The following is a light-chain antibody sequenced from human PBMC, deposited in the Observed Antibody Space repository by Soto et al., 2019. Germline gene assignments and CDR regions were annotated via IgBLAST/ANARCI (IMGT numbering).Light chain of an antibody. CDR3: QQSYSNPRT. CDR2: AAS. Sequence: DVHMTQSPSSLSASVGYRVTITCRARQSISSYLNWYQQKPGKAPKLLIYAASSLQSGVPSRFSGSGSGTDYTLTISSLQPEDFETYYCQQSYSNPRTFGQGTKVDIK. J-gene: IGKJ1*01. V-gene: IGKV1-39*01. CDR1: QSISSY.